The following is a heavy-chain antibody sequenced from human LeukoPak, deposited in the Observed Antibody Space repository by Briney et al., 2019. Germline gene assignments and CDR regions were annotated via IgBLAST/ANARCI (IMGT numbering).Heavy chain of an antibody. J-gene: IGHJ4*02. V-gene: IGHV4-34*01. CDR1: GGSFSGYY. Sequence: SETLSLTCAVYGGSFSGYYWSWIRQPPGKGLEWIGEINHSGSTNYNPSLKSRVTISVDTSKNQFSLKLSSVTAADTAVYCCASRSNIVVVPAANPFDYWGQGTLVTVSS. CDR3: ASRSNIVVVPAANPFDY. D-gene: IGHD2-2*01. CDR2: INHSGST.